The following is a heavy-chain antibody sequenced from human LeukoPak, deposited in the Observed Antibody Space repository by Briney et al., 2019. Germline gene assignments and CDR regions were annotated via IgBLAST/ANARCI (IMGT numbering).Heavy chain of an antibody. D-gene: IGHD6-13*01. CDR3: AKDRGYSSSWYVFGY. CDR1: GFTFSSYG. Sequence: GRSLRLSCAASGFTFSSYGMHWVRQAPGKGLEWVAVISDDGSNKYYGDPVKGRFTISRDNSKNTLYLQMNSLRAEDTAVYYCAKDRGYSSSWYVFGYWGQGTLVTVSS. CDR2: ISDDGSNK. V-gene: IGHV3-30*18. J-gene: IGHJ4*02.